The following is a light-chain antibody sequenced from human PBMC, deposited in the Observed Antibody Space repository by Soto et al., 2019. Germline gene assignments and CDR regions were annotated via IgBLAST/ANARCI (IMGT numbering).Light chain of an antibody. J-gene: IGLJ1*01. Sequence: QSVLTQPASVSGSPGQSITISCTGTISDVGSYNYVSWYQQYPGKAPKLMIYEVNKRPSGVPDRFSGSKSGNTASLTVSGLQAEDEADYYCSSYAGSRNVFGTGTKVTVL. CDR1: ISDVGSYNY. CDR3: SSYAGSRNV. CDR2: EVN. V-gene: IGLV2-8*01.